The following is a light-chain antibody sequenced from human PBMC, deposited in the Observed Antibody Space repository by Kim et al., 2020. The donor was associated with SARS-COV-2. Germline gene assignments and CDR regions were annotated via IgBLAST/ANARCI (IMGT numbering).Light chain of an antibody. Sequence: SLSPGERATHACRASQSVSSYLAWYQQKPGQAPRLLIYDASNRATGIPARFSGSGSGTDFTLTISSLEPEDFAVYYCQQRSNWRYTFGQGTKLEI. CDR3: QQRSNWRYT. CDR2: DAS. CDR1: QSVSSY. J-gene: IGKJ2*01. V-gene: IGKV3-11*01.